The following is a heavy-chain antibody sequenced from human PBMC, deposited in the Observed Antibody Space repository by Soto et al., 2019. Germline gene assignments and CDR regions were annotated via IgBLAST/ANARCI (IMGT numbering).Heavy chain of an antibody. Sequence: SQTLSLTCAISGDSVSSNSAAWNWIRQSPSRGLEWLGRTYYRSKWYNDYAVSVKSRITINPDTSKNQFSLQLNSVTPEDTAVYYCARDQGYCSSTSCYGGNSYYYYGMDVWGQGTTVTVSS. CDR2: TYYRSKWYN. V-gene: IGHV6-1*01. CDR3: ARDQGYCSSTSCYGGNSYYYYGMDV. J-gene: IGHJ6*02. CDR1: GDSVSSNSAA. D-gene: IGHD2-2*01.